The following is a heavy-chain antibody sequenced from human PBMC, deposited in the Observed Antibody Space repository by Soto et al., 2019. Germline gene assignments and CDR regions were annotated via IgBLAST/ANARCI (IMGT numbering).Heavy chain of an antibody. CDR2: ISYDSSNK. Sequence: VQLLESGGGLIQPGGSLRLSCAASGFTFGYVIHWLRQAPGKGLEGVAYISYDSSNKFYGDSVKGRFTISRDNSKNTQLLQMNSLRAEATAVYYCAKLVIGYCSGNTCDDYWGQGTLVAVSS. J-gene: IGHJ4*02. CDR1: GFTFGYV. V-gene: IGHV3-30*18. CDR3: AKLVIGYCSGNTCDDY. D-gene: IGHD2-15*01.